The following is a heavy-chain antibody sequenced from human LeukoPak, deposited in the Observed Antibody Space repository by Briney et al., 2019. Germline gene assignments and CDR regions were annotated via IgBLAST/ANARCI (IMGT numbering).Heavy chain of an antibody. CDR2: IYYSGST. Sequence: SETLSLTCTVSGGSISSSSYYWGWIRQPPGKGLEWIGSIYYSGSTYYNPSLKSRVTISVDTSKNQFSLKLSSVTAADTAVYYCARFALGYCSGGSCFISNFDYWGQGTLVTVSS. V-gene: IGHV4-39*07. J-gene: IGHJ4*02. CDR3: ARFALGYCSGGSCFISNFDY. CDR1: GGSISSSSYY. D-gene: IGHD2-15*01.